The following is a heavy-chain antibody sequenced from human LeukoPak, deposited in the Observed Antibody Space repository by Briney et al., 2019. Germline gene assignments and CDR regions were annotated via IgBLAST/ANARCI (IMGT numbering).Heavy chain of an antibody. V-gene: IGHV1-2*02. D-gene: IGHD4-17*01. CDR3: ARDPYGDYGVSWFDP. Sequence: GASVKVSCKASGYTLTGYYMHWVRQAPGQGLEWMGWINPNSGGTNYAQKSQGRVTMTRDTSISTAYMELSRLRSDDTAVYYCARDPYGDYGVSWFDPWGQGTLVTVSS. J-gene: IGHJ5*02. CDR2: INPNSGGT. CDR1: GYTLTGYY.